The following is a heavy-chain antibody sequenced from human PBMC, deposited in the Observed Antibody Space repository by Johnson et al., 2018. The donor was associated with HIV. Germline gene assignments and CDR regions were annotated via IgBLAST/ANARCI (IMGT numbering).Heavy chain of an antibody. J-gene: IGHJ3*02. Sequence: VQLVESGGGLVQPGGSLRLSCAASGFTFSSYAMSWVRQAPGKGLEWVSAISGSGGSTYYADSVKGRFTISRDNSKNTLYLQMNSLKTEDMAVYYCTTDVPGGPSYNAFDIWGQGTMVTVSS. V-gene: IGHV3-23*04. CDR1: GFTFSSYA. CDR2: ISGSGGST. CDR3: TTDVPGGPSYNAFDI. D-gene: IGHD3-10*02.